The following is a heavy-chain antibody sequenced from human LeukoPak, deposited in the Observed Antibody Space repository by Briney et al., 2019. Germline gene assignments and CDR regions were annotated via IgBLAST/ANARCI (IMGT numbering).Heavy chain of an antibody. CDR3: ARERVVPAAIRGYYYYYGMDV. Sequence: SETLSLTCTDSGGSISSYYWSWIRQPPGKGLEWIGYIYYSGSTNYNPSLKSRVTISVDTSKNQFSLKLSSVTAADTAVYYCARERVVPAAIRGYYYYYGMDVWGQGTTVTVSS. CDR2: IYYSGST. CDR1: GGSISSYY. J-gene: IGHJ6*02. D-gene: IGHD2-2*02. V-gene: IGHV4-59*01.